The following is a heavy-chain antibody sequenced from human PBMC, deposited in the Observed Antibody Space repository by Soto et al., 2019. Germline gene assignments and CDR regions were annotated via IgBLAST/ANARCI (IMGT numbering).Heavy chain of an antibody. CDR3: VRDGSDSERIYGMDV. CDR1: GFTFTNYW. D-gene: IGHD1-1*01. J-gene: IGHJ6*02. Sequence: EVQLVESGGGLVQPGGSLRLSCAASGFTFTNYWMSWVRQAPGKGLEWVANIRQDGNDRHYLESVRGRLTISRDNAKNSLYLQMNSLRAEDTAVYYCVRDGSDSERIYGMDVWGQGTTVTVSS. V-gene: IGHV3-7*03. CDR2: IRQDGNDR.